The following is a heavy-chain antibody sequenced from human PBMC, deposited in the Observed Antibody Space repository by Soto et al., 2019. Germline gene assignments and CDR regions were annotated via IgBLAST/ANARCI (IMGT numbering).Heavy chain of an antibody. J-gene: IGHJ4*02. CDR1: GFPFSNYG. D-gene: IGHD3-22*01. Sequence: QVQLVESGGGEVQPGRSLRLSCAASGFPFSNYGMHWVRQAPGKGLEWVALISHDGSKKYYADSVEGRFTISRDNSKNTLYLQMNSLRAEDSTVYYCASPDSYFEYWGQGTLVTVSS. V-gene: IGHV3-30*03. CDR3: ASPDSYFEY. CDR2: ISHDGSKK.